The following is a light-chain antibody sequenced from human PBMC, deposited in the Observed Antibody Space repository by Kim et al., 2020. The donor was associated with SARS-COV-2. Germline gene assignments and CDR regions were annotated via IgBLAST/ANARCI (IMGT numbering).Light chain of an antibody. Sequence: VALGQTVRSTCQGDSLRSYYATWYQQKPRQAPVLVIYGRNNRPSGIPDRFSGSASGNTASLTISGAQAEDEADFYCQSRDSGGNVVFGGGTQLTVL. V-gene: IGLV3-19*01. CDR2: GRN. CDR3: QSRDSGGNVV. J-gene: IGLJ2*01. CDR1: SLRSYY.